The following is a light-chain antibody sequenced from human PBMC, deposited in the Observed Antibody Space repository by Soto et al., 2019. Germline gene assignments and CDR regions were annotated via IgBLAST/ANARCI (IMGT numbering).Light chain of an antibody. V-gene: IGLV2-14*01. CDR3: TSYTSSRTHEL. CDR1: SSDVGGYNY. CDR2: DVS. Sequence: QSVLTQPASVSGSPGQWITISCTGTSSDVGGYNYVSWYQQHPGKAPKLMIYDVSNRPSGVSNRFSGSKSGTTASLTISGLQAEDEADYYCTSYTSSRTHELFGGGTKLTVL. J-gene: IGLJ2*01.